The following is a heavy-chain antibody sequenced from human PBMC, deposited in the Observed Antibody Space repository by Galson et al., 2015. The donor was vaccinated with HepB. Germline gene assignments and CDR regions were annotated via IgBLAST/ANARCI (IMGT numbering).Heavy chain of an antibody. D-gene: IGHD6-19*01. CDR2: INLDGSQT. CDR1: EFTFSTYW. J-gene: IGHJ4*02. Sequence: SLRLSCAASEFTFSTYWMSWVRHAPGKGLESVANINLDGSQTFYVDSVKGRFTISRDNAKDSLFLQMNSLRAEDTAVYYCAGDGDGAVEYDHWGQGTLVTVSS. V-gene: IGHV3-7*01. CDR3: AGDGDGAVEYDH.